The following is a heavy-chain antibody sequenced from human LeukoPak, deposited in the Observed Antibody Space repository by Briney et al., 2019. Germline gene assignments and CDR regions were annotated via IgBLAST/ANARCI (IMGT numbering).Heavy chain of an antibody. Sequence: GGSLRLSCAASGFTFSSYGMHWVRQAPGKGLEWVAVIRCDGSNKYYADSVKGRFTISRDNSKNTLYLQMYSWRAEDTAVYYCAREVNIVTKWGLAPDYWGQGTLVTVSS. CDR1: GFTFSSYG. CDR3: AREVNIVTKWGLAPDY. J-gene: IGHJ4*02. CDR2: IRCDGSNK. V-gene: IGHV3-33*08. D-gene: IGHD5-12*01.